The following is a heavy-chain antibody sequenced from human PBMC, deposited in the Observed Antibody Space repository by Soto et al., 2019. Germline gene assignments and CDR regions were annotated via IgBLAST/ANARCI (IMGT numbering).Heavy chain of an antibody. J-gene: IGHJ4*02. D-gene: IGHD2-2*02. Sequence: SETLSLTCSVSGGSISRNGDYWGWIRQPPGRGLEWIGSVYYRGGTDYNPSLKSRVVISVDTSKNQFSLKLNSVTAADTAVYYCARRALYTSAFDSWGQGILVTVSS. V-gene: IGHV4-39*01. CDR1: GGSISRNGDY. CDR2: VYYRGGT. CDR3: ARRALYTSAFDS.